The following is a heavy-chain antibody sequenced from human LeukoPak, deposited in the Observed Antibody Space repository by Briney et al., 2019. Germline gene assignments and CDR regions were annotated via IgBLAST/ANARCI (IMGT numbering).Heavy chain of an antibody. J-gene: IGHJ4*02. CDR2: ISSSSGTI. Sequence: GGSLRLSCAASGFTFSRYDMNWVRQAPGKGLEWISYISSSSGTIYSADSVKGRFTISRDNAKNSLYLQMNSLRAEDTAVYYCARDWIEQCLDYWGQGTLVTVSS. CDR1: GFTFSRYD. V-gene: IGHV3-48*01. CDR3: ARDWIEQCLDY. D-gene: IGHD6-19*01.